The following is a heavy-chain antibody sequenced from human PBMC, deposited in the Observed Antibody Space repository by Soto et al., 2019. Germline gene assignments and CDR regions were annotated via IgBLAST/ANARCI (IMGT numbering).Heavy chain of an antibody. Sequence: QVQLLQSGAEVKKPGASVKVSCKASGYTFTNYGITWVRQAPGQVLEWMGWISAYNGDTHYTQRLQGRVTMTTDTSTSTAYMELRCLRSEDTALYYCSRVPQLVGYFYYFMDVWGKGTTVTVSS. CDR3: SRVPQLVGYFYYFMDV. J-gene: IGHJ6*03. D-gene: IGHD6-6*01. V-gene: IGHV1-18*01. CDR2: ISAYNGDT. CDR1: GYTFTNYG.